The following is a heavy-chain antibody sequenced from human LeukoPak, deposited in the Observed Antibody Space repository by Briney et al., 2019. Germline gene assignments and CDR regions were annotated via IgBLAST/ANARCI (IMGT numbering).Heavy chain of an antibody. Sequence: GGSLRLSCAASGFTFSSYAMHWVRQAPGKGLEWVAVISYDGSNKYYADSVKGRFTISRDNSKNTLYLQMNSLRAEDTAVYYXXXXXXXXDSVAGTGDYWGQGTLVTVSS. CDR3: XXXXXXXDSVAGTGDY. CDR1: GFTFSSYA. D-gene: IGHD6-19*01. V-gene: IGHV3-30-3*01. CDR2: ISYDGSNK. J-gene: IGHJ4*02.